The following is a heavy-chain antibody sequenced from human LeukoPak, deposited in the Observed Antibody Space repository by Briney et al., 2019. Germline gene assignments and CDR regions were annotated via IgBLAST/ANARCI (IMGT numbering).Heavy chain of an antibody. CDR2: IYYSGST. CDR3: ARHTYGLGIAVAGPFWVMYAFDI. Sequence: PSETLSLTCTVSGGSISSSSYYWGWIRQPPGKGQEWIGSIYYSGSTYYNPSLKSRVTISVDTSKNQFSLKLSSVTAADTAVYYCARHTYGLGIAVAGPFWVMYAFDIWGQGTMVTVSS. V-gene: IGHV4-39*01. CDR1: GGSISSSSYY. J-gene: IGHJ3*02. D-gene: IGHD6-19*01.